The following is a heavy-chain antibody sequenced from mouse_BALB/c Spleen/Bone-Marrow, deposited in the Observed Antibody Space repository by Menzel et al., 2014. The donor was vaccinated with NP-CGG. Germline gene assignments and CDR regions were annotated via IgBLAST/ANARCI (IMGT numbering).Heavy chain of an antibody. Sequence: VQLQQSGPELVKPGASVKMSCKASGYKFPSSVMHWVKQKPGQGLEWIGYFNPYNDGSKYNEKFKGKATLTSDESSSTAYMELISLTSEDSAVYYCAKGGNYRYDFDYWGQGTTLTVSS. J-gene: IGHJ2*01. CDR2: FNPYNDGS. D-gene: IGHD2-14*01. CDR1: GYKFPSSV. V-gene: IGHV1-14*01. CDR3: AKGGNYRYDFDY.